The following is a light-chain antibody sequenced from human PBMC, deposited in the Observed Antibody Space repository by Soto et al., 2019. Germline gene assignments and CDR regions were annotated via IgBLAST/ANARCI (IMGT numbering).Light chain of an antibody. CDR1: SSDVGGYNY. J-gene: IGLJ3*02. CDR3: QSYDTSRFGLM. Sequence: QSVLTQPPSASGSPGQSVTISCTGTSSDVGGYNYVSWYQQHPGKAPKLMIYEVNKRPSGVPDRFSGSKSGNTASLTVSGLQAEDEADYYCQSYDTSRFGLMFGGGTKLTVL. CDR2: EVN. V-gene: IGLV2-8*01.